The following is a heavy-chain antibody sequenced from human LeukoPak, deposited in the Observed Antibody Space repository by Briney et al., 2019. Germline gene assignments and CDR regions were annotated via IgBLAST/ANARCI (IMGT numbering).Heavy chain of an antibody. CDR2: IYHSGST. CDR1: GGSISSSNW. J-gene: IGHJ4*02. V-gene: IGHV4-4*02. Sequence: PSETLSLTCAVSGGSISSSNWWSWVRQPPGKGLEWIGEIYHSGSTNYNPSLKSRVTISVDKSKNQFSLKLSSVTAADTAVYYCARGDYSSSWGIQGYYFDYWGQGTLVTVSS. CDR3: ARGDYSSSWGIQGYYFDY. D-gene: IGHD6-13*01.